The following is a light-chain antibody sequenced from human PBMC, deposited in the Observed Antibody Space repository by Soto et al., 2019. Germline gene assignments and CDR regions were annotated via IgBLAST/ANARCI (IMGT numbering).Light chain of an antibody. CDR1: QSITYGY. J-gene: IGKJ1*01. CDR3: QQYGSSPPT. V-gene: IGKV3-20*01. CDR2: GPS. Sequence: EIVLTQSPGTLSLSPGARDPLSCRASQSITYGYLAWYQHKPGQAPRLLIFGPSSRASGIPDRFSGGGSGTDFSLTISRLEPEDFAVYFCQQYGSSPPTFGQGTKVDI.